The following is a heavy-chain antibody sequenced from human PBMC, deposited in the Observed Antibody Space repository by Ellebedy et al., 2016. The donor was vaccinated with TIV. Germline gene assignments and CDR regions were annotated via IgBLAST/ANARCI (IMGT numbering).Heavy chain of an antibody. CDR2: IYWDDDK. D-gene: IGHD1-26*01. CDR3: AHRGLRLGVGIYFQH. V-gene: IGHV2-5*02. Sequence: SGPTLVKPTQTLTLTCTFSGFSLNTSGVGVGWIRQAPGEALEWLALIYWDDDKRYSPSLKSRLTITKDTSKNQVVLTMTNMDPVDTATYYCAHRGLRLGVGIYFQHWGQGTLVTVSS. J-gene: IGHJ1*01. CDR1: GFSLNTSGVG.